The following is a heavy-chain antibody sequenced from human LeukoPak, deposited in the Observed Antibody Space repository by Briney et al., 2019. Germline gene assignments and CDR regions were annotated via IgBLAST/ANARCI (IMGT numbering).Heavy chain of an antibody. CDR1: AFTFNTYS. J-gene: IGHJ4*02. CDR2: MKEDGSAT. D-gene: IGHD5-18*01. CDR3: ARVHRGYSYGRIDC. Sequence: GGSLRHSCAADSAFTFNTYSWVGPTPVKGLEWVAKMKEDGSATYYVDSVKGRFTISRDNAKNSLYLEMNSLREEDTAVYYCARVHRGYSYGRIDCGGQGTLVTVSA. V-gene: IGHV3-7*02.